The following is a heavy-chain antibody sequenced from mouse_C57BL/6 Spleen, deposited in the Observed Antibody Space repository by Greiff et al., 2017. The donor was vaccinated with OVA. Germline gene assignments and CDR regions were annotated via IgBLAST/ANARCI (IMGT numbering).Heavy chain of an antibody. Sequence: VQLQQSGAELVRPGPSVKVSCKASGYAFTNYLIEWVKQRPGQGLEWIGVINPGSGGTNYNEKFKGKATLTADKSSSTAYMQLSSLTSEDSAVYFCARRRGVFDYWGQGTTLTVSS. CDR2: INPGSGGT. CDR1: GYAFTNYL. V-gene: IGHV1-54*01. CDR3: ARRRGVFDY. J-gene: IGHJ2*01.